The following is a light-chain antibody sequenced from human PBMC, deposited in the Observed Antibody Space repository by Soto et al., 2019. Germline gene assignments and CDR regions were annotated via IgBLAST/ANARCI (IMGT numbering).Light chain of an antibody. CDR1: QRISSSY. CDR3: HQYGSSPLYT. Sequence: VLTQSPGTLSLSPGERATLSCRASQRISSSYLAWYQKKPGQAPRLLIYGASSRATGIPERFSGSGSGTDFTLTISRLEPEDFAVYYCHQYGSSPLYTFGQGTKLEF. J-gene: IGKJ2*01. CDR2: GAS. V-gene: IGKV3-20*01.